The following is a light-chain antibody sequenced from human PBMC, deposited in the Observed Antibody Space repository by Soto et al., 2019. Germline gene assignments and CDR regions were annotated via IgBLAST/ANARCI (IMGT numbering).Light chain of an antibody. J-gene: IGLJ2*01. V-gene: IGLV1-40*01. CDR3: TSYDSSLSAQVV. CDR2: GNS. Sequence: QSVLTHPPSVSGAPGQRVTISCTGSSSNIGAGYDVHWYQQLPGTAPKLLIYGNSNRPSGVPDRFSGSKSGTSASLVITGLQDEDEADYYCTSYDSSLSAQVVFGGGTKLTVL. CDR1: SSNIGAGYD.